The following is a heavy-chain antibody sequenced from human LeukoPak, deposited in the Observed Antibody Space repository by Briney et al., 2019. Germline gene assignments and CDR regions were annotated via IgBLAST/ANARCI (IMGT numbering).Heavy chain of an antibody. CDR1: GFTFSSYG. CDR2: IRSDGSNK. J-gene: IGHJ4*02. Sequence: GGSLRLSCAASGFTFSSYGIHWVRQAPGKGLEWVAFIRSDGSNKYYADSVKGRFTISRDNSKNTLYLQMNSLRAEDTAVYYCAKGFPCSSGWYLDYWGQGTLVTVSS. D-gene: IGHD6-19*01. V-gene: IGHV3-30*02. CDR3: AKGFPCSSGWYLDY.